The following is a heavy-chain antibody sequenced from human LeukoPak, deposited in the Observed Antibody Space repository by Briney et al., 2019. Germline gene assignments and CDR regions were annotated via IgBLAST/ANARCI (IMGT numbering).Heavy chain of an antibody. CDR1: GFTFIHYG. CDR3: GRDSRWAQPDH. D-gene: IGHD5-24*01. Sequence: GGSLRLSCAASGFTFIHYGINWVRQSPGPGLKWVSGITGSGGSTYYADSVKGRFTISRDNSKNTVYLQINSLTAEDTAVYYCGRDSRWAQPDHWGQGTLVIVSS. CDR2: ITGSGGST. V-gene: IGHV3-23*01. J-gene: IGHJ4*02.